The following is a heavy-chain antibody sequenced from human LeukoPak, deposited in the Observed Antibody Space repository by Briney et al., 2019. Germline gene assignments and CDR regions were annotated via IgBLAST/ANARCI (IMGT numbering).Heavy chain of an antibody. D-gene: IGHD4-11*01. J-gene: IGHJ4*02. CDR2: IYYSGST. CDR1: GDSISGYY. Sequence: PSETLSLTCTVSGDSISGYYCTWIRPPPGKGLEWIGYIYYSGSTNYNPSLKSGLTISVDTSKNQFSLKLSSVTAADTAVYYCARLRGNYFPDYWGQGFLVTVSS. V-gene: IGHV4-59*01. CDR3: ARLRGNYFPDY.